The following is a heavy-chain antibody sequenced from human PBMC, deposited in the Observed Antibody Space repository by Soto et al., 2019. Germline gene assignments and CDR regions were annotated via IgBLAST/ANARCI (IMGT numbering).Heavy chain of an antibody. J-gene: IGHJ5*02. CDR1: GGSISSSSYY. Sequence: SETLSLTCTVSGGSISSSSYYWGWIHQPPGKGLEWIGSIYYSGSTYYNPSLKSRVTISVDTSKNQFSLKLSSVTAADTAVYYCARHVEVGAANWFDPWGQGTLVTVS. CDR3: ARHVEVGAANWFDP. CDR2: IYYSGST. D-gene: IGHD2-15*01. V-gene: IGHV4-39*01.